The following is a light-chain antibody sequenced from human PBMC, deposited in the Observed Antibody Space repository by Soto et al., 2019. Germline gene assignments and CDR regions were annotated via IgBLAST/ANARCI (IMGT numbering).Light chain of an antibody. J-gene: IGLJ2*01. CDR1: SSDVGAYGY. CDR3: SSYTTSSTVV. CDR2: EVS. Sequence: QSALTQPASVSGSPGQSITISCTGTSSDVGAYGYVSWYQQHPGKAPKLMIYEVSYRPSGVSNRFSGSKCGNAASLTISGLQAEDEADYYCSSYTTSSTVVFGGGTKLTVL. V-gene: IGLV2-14*01.